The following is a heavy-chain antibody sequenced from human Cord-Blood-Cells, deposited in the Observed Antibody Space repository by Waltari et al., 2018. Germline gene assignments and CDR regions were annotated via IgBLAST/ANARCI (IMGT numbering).Heavy chain of an antibody. CDR2: IIPIFGTA. CDR3: AREGDYNWFDP. J-gene: IGHJ5*02. CDR1: GATSSSYA. D-gene: IGHD3-16*01. V-gene: IGHV1-69*06. Sequence: VQLVPSGVEVTKPGLSVKVSCKAPGATSSSYALRWMRQAPGQGLEWMGGIIPIFGTANYAQKFQGRVTITADKSTSTAYMELSSLRSEDTAVYYCAREGDYNWFDPWGQGTLVTVSS.